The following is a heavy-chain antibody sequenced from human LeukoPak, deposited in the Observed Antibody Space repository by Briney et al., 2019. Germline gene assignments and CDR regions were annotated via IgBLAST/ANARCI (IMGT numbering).Heavy chain of an antibody. Sequence: SVTLSLTSTVSGGSISSYYWSWIRQPPGKGLEWSGYIYYSGSTNYNPSLKRRVIISVDTSKNQFSLKLSSVTAADTAVYYCARVDPDSSSTLEVFDYWGQGTLVTVSS. J-gene: IGHJ4*02. CDR3: ARVDPDSSSTLEVFDY. CDR1: GGSISSYY. CDR2: IYYSGST. D-gene: IGHD6-6*01. V-gene: IGHV4-59*01.